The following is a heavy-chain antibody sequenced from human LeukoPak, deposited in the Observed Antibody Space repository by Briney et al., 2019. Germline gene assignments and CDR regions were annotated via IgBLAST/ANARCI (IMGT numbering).Heavy chain of an antibody. D-gene: IGHD2-2*03. CDR2: INYSGSI. V-gene: IGHV4-34*01. CDR1: DGPSRGYY. J-gene: IGHJ4*02. Sequence: PSESLSLPCSVRDGPSRGYYWSWIRQPTGRGLKWIGEINYSGSINYSPSLKGRVFISLDTSKNLFSLKLNSVTVADTAVYYCAKYRYGYLGMDSWGQGTQVTVSS. CDR3: AKYRYGYLGMDS.